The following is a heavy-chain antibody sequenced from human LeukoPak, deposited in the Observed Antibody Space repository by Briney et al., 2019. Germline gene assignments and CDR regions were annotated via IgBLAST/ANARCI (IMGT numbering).Heavy chain of an antibody. V-gene: IGHV1-69*04. CDR3: ARREVEYYDSSGYYPA. CDR1: GGTFSSYA. J-gene: IGHJ5*02. D-gene: IGHD3-22*01. CDR2: IIPIFGIA. Sequence: SVKVSCKASGGTFSSYAISWVRQAPGQGLEWMGRIIPIFGIANYARKFQGRVTITADKSTSTAYMELSSLRSEDTAVYYCARREVEYYDSSGYYPAWGQGTLVTVSS.